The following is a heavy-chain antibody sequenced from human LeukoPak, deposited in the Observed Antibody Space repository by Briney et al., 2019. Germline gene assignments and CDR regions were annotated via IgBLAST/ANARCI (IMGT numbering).Heavy chain of an antibody. V-gene: IGHV3-48*03. CDR3: ARDIGGDYYDSSGYFDY. CDR1: GFTFSSYE. D-gene: IGHD3-22*01. J-gene: IGHJ4*02. Sequence: PGGSLRLSCAASGFTFSSYEMNWVRQAPGKGLEWVSYISSSGSTIYYADSVKGRFTISRDNAKNSLYLQMNSLRAEDTAVYYCARDIGGDYYDSSGYFDYWGQGTLVTVSS. CDR2: ISSSGSTI.